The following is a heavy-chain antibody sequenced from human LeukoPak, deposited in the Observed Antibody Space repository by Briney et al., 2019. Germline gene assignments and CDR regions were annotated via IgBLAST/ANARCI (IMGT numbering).Heavy chain of an antibody. CDR1: GGSISSSSYY. D-gene: IGHD3-22*01. V-gene: IGHV4-39*01. CDR3: VHSSGYYSVDY. CDR2: IYYSGST. J-gene: IGHJ4*02. Sequence: SETLSLTCTVSGGSISSSSYYWGWLRQPPGTGREGIGSIYYSGSTYYNPSLKSRVTISVDTSKNQFSLKLSSVTAADTAVYYCVHSSGYYSVDYWGQGTLVTVSS.